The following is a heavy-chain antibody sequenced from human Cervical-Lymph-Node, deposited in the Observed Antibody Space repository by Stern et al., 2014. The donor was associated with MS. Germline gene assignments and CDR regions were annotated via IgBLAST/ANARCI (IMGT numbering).Heavy chain of an antibody. CDR1: GYTFTGYY. CDR2: INPNSGDT. J-gene: IGHJ4*02. CDR3: ARDMGNWGDDY. D-gene: IGHD7-27*01. Sequence: QVQLVESEAEVKKPGASVKVSCKASGYTFTGYYIHWVRQAPGQGLEWMGWINPNSGDTNYAQKFQGRVTMTSDTSISTAYMELSRLTSDDTAVYYCARDMGNWGDDYWGQGTLVTVSS. V-gene: IGHV1-2*02.